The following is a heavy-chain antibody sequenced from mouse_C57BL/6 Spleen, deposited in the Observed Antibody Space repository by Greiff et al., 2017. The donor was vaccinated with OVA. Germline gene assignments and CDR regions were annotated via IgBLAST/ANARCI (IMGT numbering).Heavy chain of an antibody. Sequence: EVKLMESGPELVKPGASVKISCKASGYTFTDYYMNWVKQSHGKSLEWIGDINPNNGGTSYNQKFKGKATLTVDKSSSTAYMELRSLTSEDSAVYYCARYYGLDYWGQGTTLTVSS. V-gene: IGHV1-26*01. D-gene: IGHD1-2*01. CDR3: ARYYGLDY. J-gene: IGHJ2*01. CDR1: GYTFTDYY. CDR2: INPNNGGT.